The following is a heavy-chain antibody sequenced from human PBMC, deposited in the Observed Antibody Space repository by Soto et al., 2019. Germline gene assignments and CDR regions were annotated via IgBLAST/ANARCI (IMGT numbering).Heavy chain of an antibody. Sequence: GGSLRLSCAASGFTFSSYAMHWVRQAPGKGLEWVAVISYDGSNKYYADSVKGRFTISRDNSKNTLYLQMNSLRAEDTAVYYCARDSGRCTNGVCCHTYYYYGMEVWGQGTTVTVSS. CDR3: ARDSGRCTNGVCCHTYYYYGMEV. V-gene: IGHV3-30-3*01. D-gene: IGHD2-8*01. J-gene: IGHJ6*02. CDR1: GFTFSSYA. CDR2: ISYDGSNK.